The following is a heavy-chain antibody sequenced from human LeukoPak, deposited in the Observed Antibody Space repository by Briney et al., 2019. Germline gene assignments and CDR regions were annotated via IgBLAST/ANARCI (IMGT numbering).Heavy chain of an antibody. D-gene: IGHD3-22*01. J-gene: IGHJ4*02. CDR2: ISYDGSNK. CDR1: GFTFSSYG. CDR3: AKTKALGDSSGYYSPGIDY. V-gene: IGHV3-30*18. Sequence: GRSLRLSCAASGFTFSSYGMHWVRQAPGKGLEWVTGISYDGSNKYYGDSVKGRFTISRDNSKNTLYLQMNSLRAEDTAVYYCAKTKALGDSSGYYSPGIDYWGQGTLVTVSS.